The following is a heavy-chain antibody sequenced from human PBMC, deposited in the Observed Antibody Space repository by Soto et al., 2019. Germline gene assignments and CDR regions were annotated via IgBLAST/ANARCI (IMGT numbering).Heavy chain of an antibody. V-gene: IGHV3-48*01. CDR2: VGSSSNNI. CDR3: ARDFGWAFDI. D-gene: IGHD3-3*01. J-gene: IGHJ3*02. Sequence: GGSLSLSCAASGFTFNSYSMNWVRQAPGKGLEWVSYVGSSSNNIHYADSVKGRFTISRDNAKNSLYLQMNSLRAEDTAVYYCARDFGWAFDIWAQGTMVTVSS. CDR1: GFTFNSYS.